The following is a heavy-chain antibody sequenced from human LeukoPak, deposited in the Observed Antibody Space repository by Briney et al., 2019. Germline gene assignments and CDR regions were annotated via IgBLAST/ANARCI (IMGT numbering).Heavy chain of an antibody. CDR3: AIYNSYGSRDFDY. V-gene: IGHV3-7*01. J-gene: IGHJ4*02. Sequence: GGYLRLSCAAYGFTVISFWMSWVRQAPGKGLEWVANIKQDGREKYYVDSVKGSFTMARDNARDSLYLQRNSLRAAATADYDSAIYNSYGSRDFDYWAQGNLVSVSS. CDR2: IKQDGREK. D-gene: IGHD5-18*01. CDR1: GFTVISFW.